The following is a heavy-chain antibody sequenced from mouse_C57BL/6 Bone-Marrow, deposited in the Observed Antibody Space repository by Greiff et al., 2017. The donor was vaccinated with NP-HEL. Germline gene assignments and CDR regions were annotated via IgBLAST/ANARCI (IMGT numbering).Heavy chain of an antibody. Sequence: EVKLMESGGGLVQSGRSLRLSCATSGFTFSDFYMEWVRQAPGKGLEWIAASRNNANDYTTESSASVKGRFIVSRDTSQSILYLQRNALRAENTAIYYCAREDSYGNYETWFAYWGQGTLVTVSA. J-gene: IGHJ3*01. CDR2: SRNNANDYTT. V-gene: IGHV7-1*01. D-gene: IGHD2-1*01. CDR3: AREDSYGNYETWFAY. CDR1: GFTFSDFY.